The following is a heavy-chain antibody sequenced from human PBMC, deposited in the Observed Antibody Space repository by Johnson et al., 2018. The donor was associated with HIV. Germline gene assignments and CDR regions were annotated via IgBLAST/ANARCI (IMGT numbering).Heavy chain of an antibody. J-gene: IGHJ3*02. D-gene: IGHD1-26*01. V-gene: IGHV3-30-3*01. CDR1: GFTFSSYA. CDR2: ISYDGSNK. Sequence: QVKLVESGGGVVQPGRSLRLSCAASGFTFSSYAMHWVRQAPGKGLEWVAVISYDGSNKYYADSVKGRFTISRDNSKNTLYLQMNSLRAEDTAVYYCARVTLFQVGTTQNDAFDTWGQGTMVTISS. CDR3: ARVTLFQVGTTQNDAFDT.